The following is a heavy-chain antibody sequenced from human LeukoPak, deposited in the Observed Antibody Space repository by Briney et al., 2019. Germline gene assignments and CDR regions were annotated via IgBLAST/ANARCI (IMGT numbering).Heavy chain of an antibody. CDR1: GFTFSSYW. CDR3: ARDSNGRPRLATMVRGVIRDDAFDI. Sequence: GGSLRLSCAASGFTFSSYWMHWVRQAPGKGLVWVSRINSDGSSTSYADSVKGRFTISRDNAKNTLYLQMNSLRAEDTAVYYCARDSNGRPRLATMVRGVIRDDAFDIWGQGTMVTVSS. J-gene: IGHJ3*02. CDR2: INSDGSST. V-gene: IGHV3-74*01. D-gene: IGHD3-10*01.